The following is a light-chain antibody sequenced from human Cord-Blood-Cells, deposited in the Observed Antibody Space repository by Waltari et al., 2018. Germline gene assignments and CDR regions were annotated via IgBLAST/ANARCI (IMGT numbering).Light chain of an antibody. CDR1: QSISSW. J-gene: IGKJ4*01. CDR3: QQYNSYPLT. Sequence: DIQMTQSPSTLSASVGDRVTITCRASQSISSWLAWYQQKPGKAPTLLIYKASSLESGVPSRFSGSGCGTEFTLTISSLQPDDFATYYCQQYNSYPLTFGGGTKVEIK. V-gene: IGKV1-5*03. CDR2: KAS.